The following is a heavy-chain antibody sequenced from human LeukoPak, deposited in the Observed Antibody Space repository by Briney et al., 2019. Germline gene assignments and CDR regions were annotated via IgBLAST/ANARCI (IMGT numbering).Heavy chain of an antibody. CDR2: MKQDGSEK. J-gene: IGHJ5*02. Sequence: GGSLRLSCAASGFTFSSYWMSWVRQAPGKGLEWVANMKQDGSEKYYVDSVKGRFTISRDNAKNSLYLQMNSLRAEDTAVYYCAREGRRVAAAGTNLWFDPWGQGTLVTVSS. D-gene: IGHD6-13*01. CDR1: GFTFSSYW. CDR3: AREGRRVAAAGTNLWFDP. V-gene: IGHV3-7*01.